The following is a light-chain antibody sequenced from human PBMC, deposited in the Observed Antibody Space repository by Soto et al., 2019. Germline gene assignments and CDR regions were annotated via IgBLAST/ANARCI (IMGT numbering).Light chain of an antibody. CDR1: STDVGNYNY. V-gene: IGLV2-8*01. CDR3: SSYAGSNNWV. J-gene: IGLJ2*01. Sequence: QSVLTQPPSASGSPGQSLTISCTGTSTDVGNYNYVSWYQQHPGKAPKLMISDVNRRPSGVPDRFSGSKSGNTASLTVSELQAEDEADYYCSSYAGSNNWVFDGGTKLTVL. CDR2: DVN.